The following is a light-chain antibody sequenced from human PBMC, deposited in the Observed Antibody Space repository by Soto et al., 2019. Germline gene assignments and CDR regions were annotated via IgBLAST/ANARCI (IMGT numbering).Light chain of an antibody. J-gene: IGKJ1*01. V-gene: IGKV1-39*01. CDR3: QQRYSTPRT. CDR1: QSISSY. CDR2: AAS. Sequence: DIQMTQSPSSLSASVGDRVTITCRTSQSISSYLNWYQQKPGKVPKLLIYAASSLQSGVPSRFSGSGSGTDFTLTISSVQPEDFATYYCQQRYSTPRTFGQGTKVEI.